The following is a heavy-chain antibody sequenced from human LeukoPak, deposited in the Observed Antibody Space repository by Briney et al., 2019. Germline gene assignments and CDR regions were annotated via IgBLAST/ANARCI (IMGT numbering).Heavy chain of an antibody. J-gene: IGHJ4*02. D-gene: IGHD7-27*01. CDR1: GGSLSRYY. Sequence: SETLSLTCTVSGGSLSRYYWFWIRQSPGKGPEWIGYVYSSVSTNYNPSLKSRVTISIDTSENQFSLKLTSMTAADTAVYYCARGSYGDRIDNWGQGILVTVSS. CDR3: ARGSYGDRIDN. CDR2: VYSSVST. V-gene: IGHV4-59*01.